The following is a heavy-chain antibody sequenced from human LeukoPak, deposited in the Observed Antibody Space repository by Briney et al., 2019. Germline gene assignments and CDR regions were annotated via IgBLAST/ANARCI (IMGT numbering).Heavy chain of an antibody. J-gene: IGHJ5*02. D-gene: IGHD2/OR15-2a*01. CDR3: AREYLLWFDP. Sequence: GGSLRLSCAASGFTFSSYEMNWVRQAPGKGLEWVSYISGSGSAIYYADSVKGRFTISRDNAKNSLYLQMNSLRAEDTAVYYCAREYLLWFDPWGQGTLVTVSS. CDR1: GFTFSSYE. CDR2: ISGSGSAI. V-gene: IGHV3-48*03.